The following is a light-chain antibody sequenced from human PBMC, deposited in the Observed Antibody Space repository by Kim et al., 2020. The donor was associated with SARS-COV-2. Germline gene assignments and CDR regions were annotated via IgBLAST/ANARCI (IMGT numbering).Light chain of an antibody. J-gene: IGLJ2*01. Sequence: GQRVPISCPGSSSNIGSNTVTWYQQLPGTAPKLLIYSNNQRPSGVPDRFSGSKSGTSASLAISGLQSEDEADYYCAAWDDSLNGVVFGGGTKLTVL. CDR3: AAWDDSLNGVV. V-gene: IGLV1-44*01. CDR2: SNN. CDR1: SSNIGSNT.